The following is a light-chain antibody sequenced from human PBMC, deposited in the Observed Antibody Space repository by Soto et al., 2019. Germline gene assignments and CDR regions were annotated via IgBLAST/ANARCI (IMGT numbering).Light chain of an antibody. CDR3: QQRSNWPIT. J-gene: IGKJ5*01. CDR1: QSVRTY. V-gene: IGKV3-11*01. Sequence: EIVLTQSPATLSLSPGERATLSCRASQSVRTYIAWYQQKPGQAPRLLVYDVSSRAPGIPARFSGSGSSTDFSLTISSLEPEDFAVYYCQQRSNWPITFGQGTRLEIK. CDR2: DVS.